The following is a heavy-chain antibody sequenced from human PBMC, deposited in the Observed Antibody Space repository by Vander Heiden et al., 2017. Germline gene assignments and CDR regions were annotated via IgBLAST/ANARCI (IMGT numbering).Heavy chain of an antibody. CDR1: GFTFSGSA. CDR3: TRLWRTDGDNEDY. Sequence: EVQLVASGGGLVQPGGSLKLSWAASGFTFSGSAMHWVRQASGKGLEWVGRIRSKANSYATAYATSVKGRFTISRDDSKSTAYLQMNSLKTEDTAVYYCTRLWRTDGDNEDYWGQGTLVTVSS. CDR2: IRSKANSYAT. D-gene: IGHD4-17*01. J-gene: IGHJ4*02. V-gene: IGHV3-73*02.